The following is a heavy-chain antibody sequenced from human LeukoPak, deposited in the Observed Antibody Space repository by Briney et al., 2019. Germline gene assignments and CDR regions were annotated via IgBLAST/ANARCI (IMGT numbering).Heavy chain of an antibody. CDR1: GFTFSHFG. CDR3: ARLRRNSDSGGYYYYYDY. CDR2: INTISSYI. J-gene: IGHJ4*02. D-gene: IGHD3-22*01. V-gene: IGHV3-21*01. Sequence: PGTSLRLSCEASGFTFSHFGMHWVRQAPGKGLEWVSSINTISSYIYYADSVKGRFTISRDNAKNSLSLQMNSLRVEDTAVYYCARLRRNSDSGGYYYYYDYWGQGTLVTVSS.